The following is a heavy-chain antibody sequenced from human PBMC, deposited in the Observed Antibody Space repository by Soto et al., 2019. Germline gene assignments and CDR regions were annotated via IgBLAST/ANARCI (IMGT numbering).Heavy chain of an antibody. Sequence: SETLALTCAVYGGSFSGYYWSWIRQPPGKGLEWIGEINHSGSTNYNPSLKSRVTISVDTSKNQFSLKLSSVTAADTAVYYCAGSVDPGDFDYWGQGTLVTVSS. CDR2: INHSGST. CDR3: AGSVDPGDFDY. J-gene: IGHJ4*02. CDR1: GGSFSGYY. V-gene: IGHV4-34*01. D-gene: IGHD3-10*01.